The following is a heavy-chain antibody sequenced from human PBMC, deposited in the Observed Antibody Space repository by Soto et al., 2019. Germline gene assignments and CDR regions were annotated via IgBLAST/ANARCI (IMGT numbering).Heavy chain of an antibody. D-gene: IGHD4-17*01. CDR2: ISSSSSTI. CDR3: ARAHYGDYGYGMDV. J-gene: IGHJ6*02. Sequence: PGGSLRLSCAASGFTFSSYSMNWVRQAPGKGLEWVSYISSSSSTIYYADSVKGRFTISRDNAKNSLYLQMNSLRDEDTAVYYCARAHYGDYGYGMDVWGQGTTVTVSS. CDR1: GFTFSSYS. V-gene: IGHV3-48*02.